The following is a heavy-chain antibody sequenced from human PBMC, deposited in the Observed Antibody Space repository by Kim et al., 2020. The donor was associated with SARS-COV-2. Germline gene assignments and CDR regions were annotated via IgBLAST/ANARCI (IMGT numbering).Heavy chain of an antibody. CDR3: ARGGLTSVFDY. CDR2: IIGGGGNT. D-gene: IGHD3-3*01. CDR1: GFTFSNYA. Sequence: GGSLRLSCVASGFTFSNYAVTWLRQAPGKGLECVSIIGGGGNTHYADSVMGRFTISRDTSRNTVFLQMNSLRAEDTAVYYCARGGLTSVFDYWGQGTLVT. J-gene: IGHJ4*02. V-gene: IGHV3-23*01.